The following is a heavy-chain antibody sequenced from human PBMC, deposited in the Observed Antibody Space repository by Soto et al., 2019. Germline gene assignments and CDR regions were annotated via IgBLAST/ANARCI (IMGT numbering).Heavy chain of an antibody. CDR3: VRDSGAKLSSS. J-gene: IGHJ4*02. CDR2: IVPIYRTA. V-gene: IGHV1-69*13. CDR1: GGTFSSYR. Sequence: GASVKVSCKASGGTFSSYRINWVRQAPGQGLEWVGGIVPIYRTADYAQEFQDRVTITADESARTNYMELRSLKSQDTAVDYCVRDSGAKLSSSWGQGTLVTVSS. D-gene: IGHD6-13*01.